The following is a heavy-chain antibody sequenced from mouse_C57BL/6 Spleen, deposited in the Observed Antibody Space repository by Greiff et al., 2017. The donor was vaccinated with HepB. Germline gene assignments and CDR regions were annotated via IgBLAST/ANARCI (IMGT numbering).Heavy chain of an antibody. D-gene: IGHD1-1*01. CDR1: GFNIKDDY. CDR2: IDPENGDT. V-gene: IGHV14-4*01. J-gene: IGHJ3*01. Sequence: EVQLQQSGAELVRPGASVKLSCTASGFNIKDDYMHWVKQRPEQGLEWIGWIDPENGDTEYASKFQGKATITADTSSNTAYLQLSSLTSEDTAVYYCTTWATTVVAPFAYWGQGTLVTVSA. CDR3: TTWATTVVAPFAY.